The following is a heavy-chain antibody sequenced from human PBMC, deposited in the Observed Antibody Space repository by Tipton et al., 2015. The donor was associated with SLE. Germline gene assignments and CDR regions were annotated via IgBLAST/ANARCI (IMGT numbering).Heavy chain of an antibody. D-gene: IGHD2-21*02. CDR3: AKGSTSKRLYYFDY. Sequence: SLRLSCAASGFTFSLYAMSWVRQAPGKGLEWVSVIYSGGSTTYYADSVKGRFTISRDDSKNTLYLQMNSLGAEDTALYYCAKGSTSKRLYYFDYWGQGTLVTASS. CDR2: IYSGGSTT. CDR1: GFTFSLYA. J-gene: IGHJ4*02. V-gene: IGHV3-23*03.